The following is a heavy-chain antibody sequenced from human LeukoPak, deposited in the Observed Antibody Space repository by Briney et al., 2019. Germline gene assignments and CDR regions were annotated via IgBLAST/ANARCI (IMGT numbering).Heavy chain of an antibody. J-gene: IGHJ6*03. CDR1: GFTFSSYW. D-gene: IGHD6-6*01. CDR2: INSDGSST. Sequence: GGSLRLSCAASGFTFSSYWMHWVRQAPGKGVVWVSRINSDGSSTIYADSVKGRFTISRDNAKNTLYLQMNSLRAEDTAVYYCARDGGIAARHYYYYYMDVWGKGTTVTVSS. V-gene: IGHV3-74*01. CDR3: ARDGGIAARHYYYYYMDV.